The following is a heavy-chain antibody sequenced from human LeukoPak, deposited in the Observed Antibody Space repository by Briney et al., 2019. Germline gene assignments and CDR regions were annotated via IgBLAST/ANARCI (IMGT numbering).Heavy chain of an antibody. D-gene: IGHD2-2*01. CDR3: ARSEPLVPAARNDY. CDR1: GYTFTSYG. J-gene: IGHJ4*02. CDR2: INPNSGGT. V-gene: IGHV1-2*02. Sequence: ASVRVSCKASGYTFTSYGIIWVRQAPGQGLEWMGWINPNSGGTNYAQKFQGRVTMTRDTSISTAYMELSRLRSDDTAVYYCARSEPLVPAARNDYWGQGTLVTVSS.